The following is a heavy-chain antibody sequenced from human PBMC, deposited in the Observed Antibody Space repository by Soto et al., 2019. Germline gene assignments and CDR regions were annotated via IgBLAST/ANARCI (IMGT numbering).Heavy chain of an antibody. J-gene: IGHJ4*02. CDR1: GFNFNTYA. V-gene: IGHV3-21*04. Sequence: GGSLRLSCAAFGFNFNTYAMHWVRQSPGKGLEWVAFISSGSDYLYYADSVKGRFTVSRDNAKSSLYLQMNSLTDDDTALYYCASEFCSGGSCYSRIFDYWGQGSLVTVSS. CDR2: ISSGSDYL. CDR3: ASEFCSGGSCYSRIFDY. D-gene: IGHD2-15*01.